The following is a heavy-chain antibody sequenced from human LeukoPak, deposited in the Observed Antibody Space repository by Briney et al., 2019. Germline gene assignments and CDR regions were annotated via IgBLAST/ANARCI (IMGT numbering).Heavy chain of an antibody. J-gene: IGHJ4*02. V-gene: IGHV4-59*12. D-gene: IGHD2-2*01. CDR1: GGSISSYY. CDR3: AGDIVVVPAAPYYFDY. Sequence: SETLSLTCTVSGGSISSYYWSWIRQPPGKGLEWIGYIYYSGSTNYNPSLKSRVTISVDTSKNQFSLKLSSVTAADTAVYYCAGDIVVVPAAPYYFDYWGQGTLVTVSS. CDR2: IYYSGST.